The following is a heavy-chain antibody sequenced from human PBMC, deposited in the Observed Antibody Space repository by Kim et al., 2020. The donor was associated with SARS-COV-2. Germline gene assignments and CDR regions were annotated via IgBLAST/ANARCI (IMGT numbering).Heavy chain of an antibody. J-gene: IGHJ4*02. V-gene: IGHV3-23*01. CDR3: AKGFQNYDILTGYHN. D-gene: IGHD3-9*01. Sequence: DSVKGRFTISRDNSKNTLFLQMNSLRAEDSAVYYCAKGFQNYDILTGYHNWGQGTLVTVSS.